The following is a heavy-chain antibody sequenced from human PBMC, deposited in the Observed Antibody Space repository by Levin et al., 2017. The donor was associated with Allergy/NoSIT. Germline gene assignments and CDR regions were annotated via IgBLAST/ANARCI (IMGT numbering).Heavy chain of an antibody. CDR3: ASILAAAGTGYFDY. J-gene: IGHJ4*02. CDR1: GGSISSSNW. V-gene: IGHV4-4*02. Sequence: SQTLSLTCAVSGGSISSSNWWSWVRQPPGKGLEWIGEIYHSGSTNYNPSLKSRVTISVDKSKNQFSLKLSSVTAADTAVYYCASILAAAGTGYFDYWGQGTLVTVSS. CDR2: IYHSGST. D-gene: IGHD6-13*01.